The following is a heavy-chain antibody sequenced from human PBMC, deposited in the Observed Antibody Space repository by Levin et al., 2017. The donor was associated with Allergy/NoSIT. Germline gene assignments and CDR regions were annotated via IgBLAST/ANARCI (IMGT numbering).Heavy chain of an antibody. V-gene: IGHV3-21*01. Sequence: PGESLKISCEASGFTFNAHTIHWVRQAPGKGLQWVSSISSTGGYIHYADSVKGRFTISRDNAKKSVYLQLTSLRADDASVYYCARGGGSKKGGLDVWGQGTRVTVSS. CDR1: GFTFNAHT. J-gene: IGHJ6*02. CDR2: ISSTGGYI. D-gene: IGHD1-26*01. CDR3: ARGGGSKKGGLDV.